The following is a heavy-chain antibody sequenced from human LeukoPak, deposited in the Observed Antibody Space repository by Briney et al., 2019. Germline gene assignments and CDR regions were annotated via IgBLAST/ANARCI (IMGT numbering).Heavy chain of an antibody. V-gene: IGHV3-64*01. CDR3: ARGDGYNSVDY. J-gene: IGHJ4*02. Sequence: GGSLRLSCAASGFTFSSYAMHWVRQAPGKGLEYVSAISSNGGSTCYANSVKGRFTISRDNSKNTLYLQMGSLRAEDMAVYYCARGDGYNSVDYWGQGTLVTVSS. CDR1: GFTFSSYA. CDR2: ISSNGGST. D-gene: IGHD5-24*01.